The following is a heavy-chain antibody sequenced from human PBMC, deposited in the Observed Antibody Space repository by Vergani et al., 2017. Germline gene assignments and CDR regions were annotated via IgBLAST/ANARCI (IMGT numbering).Heavy chain of an antibody. CDR3: ARETVVTSWDGYRFHYMDV. D-gene: IGHD4-23*01. CDR1: GGAVNSGSYF. J-gene: IGHJ6*03. V-gene: IGHV4-61*02. CDR2: TSTDGST. Sequence: QVQLQESGPGLVKPPGTLSLTCSVSGGAVNSGSYFWTWIRQPAGKGLEWIGRTSTDGSTNYNPSLKSQVTVSVDTSKTQISLRLTSVTAADTAVYYCARETVVTSWDGYRFHYMDVWGKGTTVTVSS.